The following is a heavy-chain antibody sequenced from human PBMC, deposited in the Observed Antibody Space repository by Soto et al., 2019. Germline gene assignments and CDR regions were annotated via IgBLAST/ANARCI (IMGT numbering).Heavy chain of an antibody. CDR3: ARQGYCSSTSCYYYYGMDV. CDR2: IDPSDSYT. D-gene: IGHD2-2*01. J-gene: IGHJ6*02. CDR1: GYSFTSYW. Sequence: PGESLKISCKGSGYSFTSYWISWVRQMPGKGREWMGRIDPSDSYTNYSPSFQGHVTISADKSISTAYLQWSSLKASDTAMYYCARQGYCSSTSCYYYYGMDVWGQGTTVTVSS. V-gene: IGHV5-10-1*01.